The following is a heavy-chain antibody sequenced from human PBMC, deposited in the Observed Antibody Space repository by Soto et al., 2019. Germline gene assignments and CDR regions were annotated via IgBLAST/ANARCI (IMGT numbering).Heavy chain of an antibody. D-gene: IGHD2-15*01. V-gene: IGHV3-15*07. Sequence: EEQLVESGGGLVKPGGSLRLSCAASGFICSKAWMNWVRQAPGKGLEWVGRIKLSTDGGTTDYAAPVKGRFTISRDDSKNTLYLQMNSLKTQDTALYYCTTGSVEGVWGRGTTVTVSS. J-gene: IGHJ6*02. CDR1: GFICSKAW. CDR2: IKLSTDGGTT. CDR3: TTGSVEGV.